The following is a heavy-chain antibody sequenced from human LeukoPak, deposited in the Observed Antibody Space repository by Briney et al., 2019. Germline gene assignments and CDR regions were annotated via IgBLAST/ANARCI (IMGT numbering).Heavy chain of an antibody. Sequence: GGSLRLSCAASGFTFSSYAMSWVRQAPGKGLEWVSAIGSSGGSTYYADSVKGRFTISRDNSKNTLYLQMNSPRAEDTAVYYCAKLWIQLWLLDYWGQGNLVTVSS. V-gene: IGHV3-23*01. J-gene: IGHJ4*02. CDR1: GFTFSSYA. CDR2: IGSSGGST. D-gene: IGHD5-18*01. CDR3: AKLWIQLWLLDY.